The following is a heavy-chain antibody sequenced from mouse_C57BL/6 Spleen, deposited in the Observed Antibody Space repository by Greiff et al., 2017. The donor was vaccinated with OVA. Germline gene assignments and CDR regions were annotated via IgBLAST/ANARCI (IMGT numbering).Heavy chain of an antibody. V-gene: IGHV1-15*01. CDR1: GYTFTDYE. CDR2: IDPETGGP. Sequence: QVQLQQSGAELVRPGASVTLSCKASGYTFTDYEMHWVKQTPVHGLEWIGAIDPETGGPAYNQKFKGKAILTADKSSSTAYMELRSLTSEDSAVYYCTDYYGSSSYYFDYWGQGTTLTVSS. J-gene: IGHJ2*01. CDR3: TDYYGSSSYYFDY. D-gene: IGHD1-1*01.